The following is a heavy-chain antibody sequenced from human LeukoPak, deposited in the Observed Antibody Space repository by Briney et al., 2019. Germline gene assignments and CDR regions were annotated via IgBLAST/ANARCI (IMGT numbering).Heavy chain of an antibody. Sequence: SETLSLACAVYGGSFSGYYWSSIRQPPGKGLEWIGEISHSGSTNYNPSLKSRVTISVDTSKNQFSLKLSSVTAADTAVYYCARGGIGKVVVAATRGIYYYYYGMDVWGQGTTVTVSS. J-gene: IGHJ6*02. CDR1: GGSFSGYY. CDR3: ARGGIGKVVVAATRGIYYYYYGMDV. D-gene: IGHD2-15*01. CDR2: ISHSGST. V-gene: IGHV4-34*01.